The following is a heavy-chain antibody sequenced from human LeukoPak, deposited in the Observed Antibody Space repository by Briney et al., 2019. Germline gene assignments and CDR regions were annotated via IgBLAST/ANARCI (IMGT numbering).Heavy chain of an antibody. CDR3: ASYYDSSGYIDY. Sequence: PSPTLSLTWPVSGRSISSYYWSWDRHPQRNVMEWIGYIYYSGSTNYNPSLKSRVTISVDASKNQFSLKLSSVTAADTAVYYCASYYDSSGYIDYWGQGTLVTVSS. D-gene: IGHD3-22*01. CDR1: GRSISSYY. J-gene: IGHJ4*02. CDR2: IYYSGST. V-gene: IGHV4-59*08.